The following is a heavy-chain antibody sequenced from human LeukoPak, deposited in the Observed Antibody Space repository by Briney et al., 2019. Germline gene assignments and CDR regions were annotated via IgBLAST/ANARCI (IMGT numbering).Heavy chain of an antibody. J-gene: IGHJ4*02. Sequence: AGGSLRLSCAASGFTFSSYEMNWVRQAPGKGLEWVSYISSSGSTIYYADSVKGRFTISRDNAKNSLYLQMNSLRVDDTAVYYCARREYNYGKGFLDYWGQGTLVTVSS. CDR1: GFTFSSYE. D-gene: IGHD5-18*01. CDR2: ISSSGSTI. V-gene: IGHV3-48*03. CDR3: ARREYNYGKGFLDY.